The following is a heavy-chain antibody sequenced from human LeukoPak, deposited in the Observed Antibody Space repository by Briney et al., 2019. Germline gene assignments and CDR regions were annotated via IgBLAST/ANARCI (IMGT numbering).Heavy chain of an antibody. D-gene: IGHD3-3*01. CDR3: ARQAIRGYDFWNY. Sequence: PSETLSPTCTVSGGSISSGGYYWSWIRQHPGKGLEWIWYIYYSGSTYYNPSLKSRVTISVDTSKNQFSLKLSSVTAADTAVYYCARQAIRGYDFWNYWGQGTLVTVSS. J-gene: IGHJ4*02. CDR1: GGSISSGGYY. V-gene: IGHV4-31*03. CDR2: IYYSGST.